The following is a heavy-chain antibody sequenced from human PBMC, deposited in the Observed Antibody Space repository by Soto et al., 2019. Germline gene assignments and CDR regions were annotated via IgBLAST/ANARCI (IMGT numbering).Heavy chain of an antibody. V-gene: IGHV3-74*01. Sequence: EVQLVESGGGLVQPGGSLRLSCAASGFTFSSYWMHWVRQAPGKGLVWVSRINNDGTSTSYADSVKGRLTISRDNAKNTLYLQVNSLRAEDTAVYYCASCGVAGAGTYYNDYWGRGTLVTVSS. CDR1: GFTFSSYW. D-gene: IGHD3-10*01. J-gene: IGHJ4*02. CDR3: ASCGVAGAGTYYNDY. CDR2: INNDGTST.